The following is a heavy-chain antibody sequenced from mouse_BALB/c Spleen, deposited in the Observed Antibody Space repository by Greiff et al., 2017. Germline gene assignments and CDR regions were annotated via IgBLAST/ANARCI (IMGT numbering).Heavy chain of an antibody. CDR3: ARRDFYYGSSYGAMDY. CDR1: GYAFTNYL. Sequence: QVHVKQSGAELVRPGTSVKVSCKASGYAFTNYLIEWVKQRPGQGLEWIGVINPGSGGTNYNEKFKGKATLTADKSSSTAYMQLSSLTSDDSAVYFCARRDFYYGSSYGAMDYWGQGTSVTVSS. V-gene: IGHV1-54*01. CDR2: INPGSGGT. J-gene: IGHJ4*01. D-gene: IGHD1-1*01.